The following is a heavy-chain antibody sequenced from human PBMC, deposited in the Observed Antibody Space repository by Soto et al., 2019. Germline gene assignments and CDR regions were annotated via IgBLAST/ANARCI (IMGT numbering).Heavy chain of an antibody. Sequence: GASLKISYNGPGDNFSSYWIAWVRQMPGKGLEWMGIIYPGDSDTRYSPSFQGQVTISADKSISTAYLQWSSLKASDTAMYYCARHVDTAMVDYWGQGTLVTVSS. D-gene: IGHD5-18*01. CDR2: IYPGDSDT. CDR3: ARHVDTAMVDY. CDR1: GDNFSSYW. J-gene: IGHJ4*02. V-gene: IGHV5-51*01.